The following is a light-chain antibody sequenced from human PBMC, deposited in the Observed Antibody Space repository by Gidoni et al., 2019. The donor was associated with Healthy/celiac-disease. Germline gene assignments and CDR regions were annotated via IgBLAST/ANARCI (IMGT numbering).Light chain of an antibody. CDR3: QQRSNWPIT. Sequence: EIVLTQSPATLSLSPGERANLSCRASQSVSSYLAWYQQKPGQAPRLLIYDASNRATGIPARFSGSGSGTDFTLTISSLEPEDVAVYYCQQRSNWPITFGQGTRLEIK. CDR2: DAS. J-gene: IGKJ5*01. V-gene: IGKV3-11*01. CDR1: QSVSSY.